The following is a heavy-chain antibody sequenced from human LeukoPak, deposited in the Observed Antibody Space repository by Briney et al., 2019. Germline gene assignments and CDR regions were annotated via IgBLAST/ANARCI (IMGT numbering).Heavy chain of an antibody. D-gene: IGHD6-13*01. CDR2: ISGSGGST. J-gene: IGHJ4*02. V-gene: IGHV3-23*01. CDR1: GFTFSSYA. CDR3: AKDHVAAGSSY. Sequence: PGGSLRLSCAASGFTFSSYAMSWVRQAPGKGLEWVSTISGSGGSTYYADSVKGRFTISRDNSKKTLYLQMNSLRAEDTALYYCAKDHVAAGSSYWGQGTLVTVSS.